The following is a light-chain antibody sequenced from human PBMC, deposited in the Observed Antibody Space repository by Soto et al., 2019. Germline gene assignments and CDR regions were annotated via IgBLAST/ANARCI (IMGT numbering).Light chain of an antibody. J-gene: IGKJ1*01. CDR1: QSINNW. CDR3: QQYYGPWT. V-gene: IGKV1-5*03. CDR2: KAS. Sequence: DFQMTQSPSTLSASEGDRVTITCRASQSINNWLAWYQQQSGKAPRLLIYKASNLESGVPSRFSGTGSGTEFTITISSLQPDDFATYYCQQYYGPWTFGQGTKVE.